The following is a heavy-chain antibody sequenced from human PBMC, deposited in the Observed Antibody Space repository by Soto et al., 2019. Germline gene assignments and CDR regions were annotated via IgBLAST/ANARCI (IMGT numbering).Heavy chain of an antibody. J-gene: IGHJ6*02. V-gene: IGHV4-31*03. CDR1: GGSISRGGYY. CDR3: ARDLRGVYDFWSGKQDWYYYGMDV. Sequence: TLSLPCTVSGGSISRGGYYWSCIRQHPGKGLDWIGYIYYSGSTYYNPSLKSRVTISVDTSKNQFSLKLSSVTAADTAVYYCARDLRGVYDFWSGKQDWYYYGMDVWGQGTTVT. D-gene: IGHD3-3*01. CDR2: IYYSGST.